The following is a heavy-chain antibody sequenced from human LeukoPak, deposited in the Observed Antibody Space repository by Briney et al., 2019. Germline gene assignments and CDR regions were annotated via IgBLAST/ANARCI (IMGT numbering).Heavy chain of an antibody. CDR3: ARGVNYFGSGSDTGDY. Sequence: GGSLRLSCAASGFTFSSYWMTWVRKAPGKGLEWVAKIKQDGSEKYYVDSLKGRFTISRGNTKNSLYLQMNSLRAEDTAVYYCARGVNYFGSGSDTGDYWGQGTLVTVSS. D-gene: IGHD3-10*01. CDR2: IKQDGSEK. CDR1: GFTFSSYW. J-gene: IGHJ4*02. V-gene: IGHV3-7*05.